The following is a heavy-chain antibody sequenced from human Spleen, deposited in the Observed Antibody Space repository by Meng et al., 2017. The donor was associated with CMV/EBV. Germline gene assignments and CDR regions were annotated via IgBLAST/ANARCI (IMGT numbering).Heavy chain of an antibody. Sequence: SETLSLTCTVSGYSISSGYYWGWVRQPPGKGLEWIGSIYHSGSTYYNPSLKSRVTISVDTSKNQFSLKLSSVTAADTAVYYCARGRVAVASILGDIWGQGTVVTVSS. V-gene: IGHV4-38-2*02. D-gene: IGHD6-19*01. J-gene: IGHJ3*02. CDR1: GYSISSGYY. CDR3: ARGRVAVASILGDI. CDR2: IYHSGST.